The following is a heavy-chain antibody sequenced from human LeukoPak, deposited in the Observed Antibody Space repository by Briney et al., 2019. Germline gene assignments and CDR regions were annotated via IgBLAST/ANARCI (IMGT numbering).Heavy chain of an antibody. CDR2: IYHSGST. V-gene: IGHV4-30-2*01. Sequence: SQTLSLTCTVSGGSISSGGYYWSWIRQPLGKGLEWIGYIYHSGSTYYNPSLKSRVTISVDRSKNQFSLKLSSVTAADTAVYYCAGRTTGYYDISILSGGGYGMDAWGQGTTVTVSS. D-gene: IGHD3-9*01. CDR1: GGSISSGGYY. J-gene: IGHJ6*02. CDR3: AGRTTGYYDISILSGGGYGMDA.